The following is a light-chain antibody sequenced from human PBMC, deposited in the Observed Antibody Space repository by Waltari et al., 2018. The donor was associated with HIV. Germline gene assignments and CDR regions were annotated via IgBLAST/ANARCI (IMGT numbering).Light chain of an antibody. CDR1: QSVGGN. CDR3: QQYNDWPQT. J-gene: IGKJ1*01. Sequence: EIVMTQSPDTLSVSPGEKTPPSCRASQSVGGNLAWYQVRPGQAPSLLIYAATSRTTGFPGRFRGSGSGTEFTLTISSLQSEDFAIYYCQQYNDWPQTFGQGTRVDIK. CDR2: AAT. V-gene: IGKV3-15*01.